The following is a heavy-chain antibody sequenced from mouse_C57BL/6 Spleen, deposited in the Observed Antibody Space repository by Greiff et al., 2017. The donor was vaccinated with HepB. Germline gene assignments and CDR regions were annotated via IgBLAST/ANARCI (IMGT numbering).Heavy chain of an antibody. J-gene: IGHJ2*01. D-gene: IGHD1-1*01. Sequence: EVKVEESGGGLVQPGGSMKLSCAASGFTFSDAWMDWVRQSPEKGLEWVAEIRNKANNHATYYAESVKGRFTISRDDSKSSVYLQMNSLRAEDTGIYYCTRKEHYYGLYYFDYWGQGTTLTVSS. V-gene: IGHV6-6*01. CDR1: GFTFSDAW. CDR2: IRNKANNHAT. CDR3: TRKEHYYGLYYFDY.